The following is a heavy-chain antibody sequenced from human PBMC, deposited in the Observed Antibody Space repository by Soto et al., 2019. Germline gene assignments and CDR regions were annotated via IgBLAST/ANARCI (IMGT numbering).Heavy chain of an antibody. CDR2: IYTSGST. V-gene: IGHV4-4*07. Sequence: KASETLSLTCTVSGGSISSYYWSWIRQPAGKGLEWIGRIYTSGSTNYNPSLKSRVTMSVDTSKNQFSLKLSSVTAADTAVYYCARDPGGSSWPTFDYWGQGTLVTVSS. CDR1: GGSISSYY. CDR3: ARDPGGSSWPTFDY. D-gene: IGHD6-13*01. J-gene: IGHJ4*02.